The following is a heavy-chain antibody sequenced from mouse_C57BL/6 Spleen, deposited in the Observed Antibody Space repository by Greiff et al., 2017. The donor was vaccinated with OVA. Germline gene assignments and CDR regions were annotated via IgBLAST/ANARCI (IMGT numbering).Heavy chain of an antibody. Sequence: QVQLKESGAELVRPGASVTLSCKASGYTFTDYEMHWVKQTPVHGLEWIGAIDPETGGTAYNQKFKGKAILTADKSSSTAYMELRSLTSEDSAVYYCTRWGNYSFDYWGQGTTLTVSS. D-gene: IGHD2-1*01. V-gene: IGHV1-15*01. CDR2: IDPETGGT. J-gene: IGHJ2*01. CDR1: GYTFTDYE. CDR3: TRWGNYSFDY.